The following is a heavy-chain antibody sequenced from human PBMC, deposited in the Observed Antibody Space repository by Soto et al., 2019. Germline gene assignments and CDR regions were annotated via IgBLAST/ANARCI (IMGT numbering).Heavy chain of an antibody. D-gene: IGHD3-22*01. CDR3: ARAGYDSSGYYFYAMDV. J-gene: IGHJ6*02. CDR1: GFILSGYD. Sequence: EAQLVESGGGLVQPGGSLRLSCVASGFILSGYDMHWVRQATGEGLEWVSAIGTAGDPYYSGSVKGRFTISRGNAENSVYLQMNSLRAGDTAVYYCARAGYDSSGYYFYAMDVWGPGNTVTVSS. V-gene: IGHV3-13*05. CDR2: IGTAGDP.